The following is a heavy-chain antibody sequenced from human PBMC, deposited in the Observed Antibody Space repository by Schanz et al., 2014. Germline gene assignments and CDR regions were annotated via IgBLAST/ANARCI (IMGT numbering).Heavy chain of an antibody. CDR1: GDSMKSHY. CDR2: IFTGGSS. Sequence: QVQLRESGPRLVKPSETLSLNCTVSGDSMKSHYWTWIRQPAGQGLEWVGRIFTGGSSDYNRSFKSGITLSINATKKYLSLTLNSGAAADTAFYFCARVSRGGVFDFWGPGILVTVSS. D-gene: IGHD3-3*01. V-gene: IGHV4-4*07. CDR3: ARVSRGGVFDF. J-gene: IGHJ4*02.